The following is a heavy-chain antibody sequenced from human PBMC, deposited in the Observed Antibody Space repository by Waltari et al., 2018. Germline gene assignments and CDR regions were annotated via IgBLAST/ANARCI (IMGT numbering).Heavy chain of an antibody. Sequence: QVQLQESGPGLVKPSETLSLTCTVSGGSISSYYWSWIRQPPGKGLEWIGYIYYSGSTNYNPSLKSRVTISVDTSKNQFSLKLSSVTAADTVVYYCARGDYPGAFDIWGQGTMVTVSS. CDR1: GGSISSYY. D-gene: IGHD4-17*01. CDR3: ARGDYPGAFDI. CDR2: IYYSGST. J-gene: IGHJ3*02. V-gene: IGHV4-59*01.